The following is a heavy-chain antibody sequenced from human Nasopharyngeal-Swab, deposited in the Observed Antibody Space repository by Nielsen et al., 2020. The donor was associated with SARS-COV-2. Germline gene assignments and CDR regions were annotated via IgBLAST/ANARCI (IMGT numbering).Heavy chain of an antibody. CDR2: ISSSSSYI. CDR1: GFTFSSYS. CDR3: ASLRYYDFWSGYYPKDYYYYMDV. Sequence: GGSRRLSCAASGFTFSSYSMNWVRQAPGKGLEWVSSISSSSSYIYYADSVKGRFTISRDNAKNSLYLQMNSLRAEDTAVYYCASLRYYDFWSGYYPKDYYYYMDVWGKGTTVTVSS. D-gene: IGHD3-3*01. J-gene: IGHJ6*03. V-gene: IGHV3-21*01.